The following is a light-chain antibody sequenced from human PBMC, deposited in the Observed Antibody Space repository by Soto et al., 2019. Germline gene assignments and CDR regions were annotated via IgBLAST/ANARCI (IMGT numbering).Light chain of an antibody. Sequence: EIVMSQSPATVSVSPGERATLSCRASQSVSSNLAWYQQKPGQAPRLLIFGASIRVTGIPDRFIGSGSGTDFTLTISRLEPEDFAVYYCQHYVTSLTTFGQGTKVDIK. J-gene: IGKJ1*01. CDR3: QHYVTSLTT. CDR1: QSVSSN. CDR2: GAS. V-gene: IGKV3-20*01.